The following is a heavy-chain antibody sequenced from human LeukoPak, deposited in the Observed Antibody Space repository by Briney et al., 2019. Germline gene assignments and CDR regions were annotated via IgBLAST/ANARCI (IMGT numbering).Heavy chain of an antibody. Sequence: GESLKISCKASGYSFTGYWIIWVRQMPGQGLEWMGIIYPGDSDTKYSPSFQGQVTISADKSINTAYLQWSSLKASDTAIYYCARLPDYWGQGTMVTVSS. J-gene: IGHJ4*02. V-gene: IGHV5-51*01. CDR3: ARLPDY. CDR1: GYSFTGYW. CDR2: IYPGDSDT.